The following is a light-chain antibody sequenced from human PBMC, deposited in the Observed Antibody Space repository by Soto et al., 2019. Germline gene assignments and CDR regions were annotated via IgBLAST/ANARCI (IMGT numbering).Light chain of an antibody. CDR1: RSISSSY. CDR2: RTS. J-gene: IGKJ4*01. CDR3: QQRSNHRT. Sequence: EIVLTQSPGTLSLSPGERATLSCRASRSISSSYLAWYQQKPGQAPRLLIYRTSTRATGIPARFSGSGSGTDFTLTISSLEPEDFAVYYCQQRSNHRTFGGGTKVEIK. V-gene: IGKV3D-20*02.